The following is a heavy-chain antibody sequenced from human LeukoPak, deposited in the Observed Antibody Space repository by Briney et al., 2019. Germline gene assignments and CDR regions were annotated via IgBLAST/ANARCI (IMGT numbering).Heavy chain of an antibody. Sequence: PSETLSLTCTVSGGSISSGGFHWGWIRQPPGTGLEWIGHIYHTRSTYYNPSLKSRVTISVDTSKNQFSLKLSSVTAADTAVYYCARNLRYVTMVRGVMGHYYYGMDVWGQGTTVTVSS. D-gene: IGHD3-10*01. CDR3: ARNLRYVTMVRGVMGHYYYGMDV. CDR1: GGSISSGGFH. V-gene: IGHV4-39*01. J-gene: IGHJ6*02. CDR2: IYHTRST.